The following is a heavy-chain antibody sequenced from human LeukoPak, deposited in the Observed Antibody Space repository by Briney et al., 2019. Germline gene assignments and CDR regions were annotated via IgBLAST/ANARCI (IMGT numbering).Heavy chain of an antibody. V-gene: IGHV1-2*02. CDR1: GYTFTGYY. Sequence: ASVKVSCKASGYTFTGYYMHWVRQAPGQGLEWMGWINPNSGGTNYAQKFQGRVTMTRDTSINTVYMELSRLRSDDTAVYYCARPSSTRRTYYFDYWGQGTLVTVSS. J-gene: IGHJ4*02. CDR3: ARPSSTRRTYYFDY. CDR2: INPNSGGT.